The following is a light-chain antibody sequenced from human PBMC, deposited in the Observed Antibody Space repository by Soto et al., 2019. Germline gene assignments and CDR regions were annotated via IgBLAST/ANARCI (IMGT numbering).Light chain of an antibody. V-gene: IGLV2-14*01. CDR3: SSYTSNKTYV. CDR2: EVS. J-gene: IGLJ1*01. Sequence: QSALTQPASVSGSPGQSITISCTGTSSDVGNYKYVSWYQQHPGKAPKLMIYEVSNRPSGVSNRFSGSKSGNTASLTISGLQAEDEADYYCSSYTSNKTYVFGSGTKLTVL. CDR1: SSDVGNYKY.